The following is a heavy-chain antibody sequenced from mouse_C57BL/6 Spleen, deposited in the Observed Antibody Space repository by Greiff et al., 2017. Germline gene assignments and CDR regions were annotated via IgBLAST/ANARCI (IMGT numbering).Heavy chain of an antibody. V-gene: IGHV1-61*01. J-gene: IGHJ4*01. Sequence: VQLQQPGAELVRPGSSVKLSCKASGYTFTSYWMDWVKQRPGQGLEWIGNIYPSDSETHYNQKFKDKATLTVDKSSSTAYMQLSSLTSEDSAVYYCARDSSGPYYAMDYWGQGTSVTVSS. D-gene: IGHD3-2*02. CDR1: GYTFTSYW. CDR2: IYPSDSET. CDR3: ARDSSGPYYAMDY.